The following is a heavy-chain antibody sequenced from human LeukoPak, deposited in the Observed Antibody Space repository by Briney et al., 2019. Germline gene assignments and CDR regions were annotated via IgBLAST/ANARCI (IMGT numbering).Heavy chain of an antibody. CDR3: ARGVVYYDSSGFYTSRVVDY. Sequence: ASETLSLTCTVSGGSISSSSYYWGWIRQPPGKGLEWIGSIYYSGSTYYNPSLKSRVTISVDTSKNQFSLKLSSVTAADTAVYYCARGVVYYDSSGFYTSRVVDYWGQGTLVTVSS. CDR2: IYYSGST. CDR1: GGSISSSSYY. D-gene: IGHD3-22*01. J-gene: IGHJ4*02. V-gene: IGHV4-39*07.